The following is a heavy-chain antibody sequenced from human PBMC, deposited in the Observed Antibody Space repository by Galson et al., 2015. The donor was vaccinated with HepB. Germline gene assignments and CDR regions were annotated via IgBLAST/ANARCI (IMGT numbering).Heavy chain of an antibody. J-gene: IGHJ4*02. CDR1: GFTFSSYA. V-gene: IGHV3-23*01. D-gene: IGHD3-10*01. Sequence: SLRLSCAASGFTFSSYAMSWVRQAPGKGLEWVSAISGSGGSTYYADSVKGRFTISRDNSKNTLYLQMNSLRAEDTAVYYCAKETLLVRGVIIAPFDYWGQGTLVTVSS. CDR3: AKETLLVRGVIIAPFDY. CDR2: ISGSGGST.